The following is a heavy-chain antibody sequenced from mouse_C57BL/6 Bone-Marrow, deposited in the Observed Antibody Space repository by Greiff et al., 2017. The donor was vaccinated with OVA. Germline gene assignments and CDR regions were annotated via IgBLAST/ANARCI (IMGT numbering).Heavy chain of an antibody. CDR3: ARGPYYYGSSYYYFDY. V-gene: IGHV1-80*01. J-gene: IGHJ2*01. CDR1: GYAFSSYW. D-gene: IGHD1-1*01. Sequence: QVHVKQSGAELVKPGASVKISCKASGYAFSSYWMNWVKQRPGKGLEWIGQIYPGDGDTNYNGKFKGKATLTADKSSSTAYMQLSSLTSEDSAVYFCARGPYYYGSSYYYFDYWGQGTTLTVSS. CDR2: IYPGDGDT.